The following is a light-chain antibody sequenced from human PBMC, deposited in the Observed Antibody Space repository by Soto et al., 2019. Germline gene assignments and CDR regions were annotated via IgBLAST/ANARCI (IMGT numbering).Light chain of an antibody. CDR1: QTISSY. J-gene: IGKJ4*01. CDR2: GTS. V-gene: IGKV1-39*01. CDR3: QQSHSIPLP. Sequence: YWLSAWVADSYTIACGASQTISSYLNWYQQKPGKAPKLLIYGTSSLQSGVPSRFGGSGSGTDFTLTICSLQLEDFAPYRCQQSHSIPLPFAGGTKVDNK.